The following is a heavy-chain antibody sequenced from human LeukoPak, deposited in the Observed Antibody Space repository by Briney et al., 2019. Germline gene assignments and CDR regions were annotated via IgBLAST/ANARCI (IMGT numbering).Heavy chain of an antibody. J-gene: IGHJ6*02. CDR2: IYYSGST. CDR3: ARATNVDYFYYYGMDV. V-gene: IGHV4-39*07. Sequence: SETLSLTCTVSGGSISSSSYYWGWIRQPPGKGLEWIGSIYYSGSTYYNPSLKSRATISVDTSKNQFSLKLSSVTAADTAMYYCARATNVDYFYYYGMDVWGQGTTVTVSS. D-gene: IGHD1-14*01. CDR1: GGSISSSSYY.